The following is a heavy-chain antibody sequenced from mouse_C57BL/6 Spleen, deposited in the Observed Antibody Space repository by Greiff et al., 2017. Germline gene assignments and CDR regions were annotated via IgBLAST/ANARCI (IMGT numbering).Heavy chain of an antibody. J-gene: IGHJ3*01. Sequence: VQLKESGPGLVKPSQSLSLTCSVTGYSITSGYYWNWIRQFPGNKLEWLGYISYDGSNNNNPSLKNRIYSTRDTSKNQLFLKVNSSTTEDTDTYYCAKDRNYNNYERFAYWGQGTMVTVSA. CDR3: AKDRNYNNYERFAY. CDR2: ISYDGSN. D-gene: IGHD2-5*01. CDR1: GYSITSGYY. V-gene: IGHV3-6*01.